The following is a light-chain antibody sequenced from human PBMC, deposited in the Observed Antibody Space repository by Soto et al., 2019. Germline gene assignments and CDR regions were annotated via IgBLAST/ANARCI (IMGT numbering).Light chain of an antibody. CDR2: GAS. J-gene: IGKJ2*01. Sequence: EIVMTQSPATLSVSPGERATLSCRASQNINTNLAWYQQKPGQAPRLLIYGASTRAASFPARFSGSGSGTEFTLTISSLQSEDSAVYYCQHYNNWPPYAFGQGTKPEIK. CDR1: QNINTN. V-gene: IGKV3-15*01. CDR3: QHYNNWPPYA.